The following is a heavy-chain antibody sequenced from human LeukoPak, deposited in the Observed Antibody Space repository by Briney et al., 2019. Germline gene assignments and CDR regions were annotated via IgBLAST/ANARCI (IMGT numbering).Heavy chain of an antibody. CDR3: ARDPRLVGATARLYYFDY. J-gene: IGHJ4*02. D-gene: IGHD1-26*01. CDR1: GYTFTGYY. CDR2: ISYDGSNK. V-gene: IGHV3-30*04. Sequence: SCKASGYTFTGYYMHWVRQAPGKGLEWVAVISYDGSNKYYADSVKGRFTISRDNSKNTLYLQMNSLRAEDTAVYYCARDPRLVGATARLYYFDYWGQGTLVTVSS.